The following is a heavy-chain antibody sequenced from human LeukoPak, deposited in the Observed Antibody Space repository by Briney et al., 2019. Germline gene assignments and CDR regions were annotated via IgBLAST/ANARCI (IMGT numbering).Heavy chain of an antibody. V-gene: IGHV3-21*01. Sequence: GGSLRLSCAASGFTFSSYSMNWVRQAPGKGLEWVSSISSSSSYIYYADSVKGRFTISRDNAKNSLYLQMSSLRAEDTAVYYCARDMGYYGMDVLGQGTTVSVSS. CDR1: GFTFSSYS. CDR2: ISSSSSYI. CDR3: ARDMGYYGMDV. D-gene: IGHD3-10*01. J-gene: IGHJ6*02.